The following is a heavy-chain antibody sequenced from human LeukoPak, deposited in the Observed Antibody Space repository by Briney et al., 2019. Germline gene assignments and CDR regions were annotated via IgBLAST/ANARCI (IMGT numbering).Heavy chain of an antibody. CDR3: ARYGGNAFYY. D-gene: IGHD4-23*01. J-gene: IGHJ4*02. Sequence: GGSLRLSCAASGFTFSSYSMNWVRQAPGKGLEWVSSISSSSSYIYYADSVKGRFTISRDNAKNSLYLQMNSLIAEDTAVYYCARYGGNAFYYWGQGTLVTVSS. V-gene: IGHV3-21*01. CDR1: GFTFSSYS. CDR2: ISSSSSYI.